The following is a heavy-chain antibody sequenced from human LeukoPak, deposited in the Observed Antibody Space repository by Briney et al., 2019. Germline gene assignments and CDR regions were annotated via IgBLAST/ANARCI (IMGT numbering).Heavy chain of an antibody. CDR2: IYYSGST. CDR1: GDSISTYY. Sequence: KPSETLSLTCTVSGDSISTYYWNWIRQPPGKGLEWLGYIYYSGSTNYNPSLKSRVTISVDTSKNQFSLKLSSVTAADTAVYYCARQRSHYYDSSGYYMRVGSAFDIWGQGTMVTVSS. CDR3: ARQRSHYYDSSGYYMRVGSAFDI. J-gene: IGHJ3*02. D-gene: IGHD3-22*01. V-gene: IGHV4-59*01.